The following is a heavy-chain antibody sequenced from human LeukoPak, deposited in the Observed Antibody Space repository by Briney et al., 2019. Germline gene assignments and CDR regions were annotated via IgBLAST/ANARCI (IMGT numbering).Heavy chain of an antibody. J-gene: IGHJ3*02. CDR2: IYHSGST. V-gene: IGHV4-30-2*01. CDR1: GGSISSGGYY. Sequence: SQTLSLTCTVSGGSISSGGYYWSWIRQPPGKGLEWIGYIYHSGSTYYNPSLKSRVTISVDRSKNQFSLKLSSVTAADTAVYYCTTAAPGVDAFDIWGQGTMVTVSS. CDR3: TTAAPGVDAFDI.